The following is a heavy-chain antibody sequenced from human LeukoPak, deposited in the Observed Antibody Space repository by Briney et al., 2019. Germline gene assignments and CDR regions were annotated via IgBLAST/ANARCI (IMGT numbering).Heavy chain of an antibody. CDR2: IYYSVSSEST. D-gene: IGHD3-10*01. CDR1: GTSISSTPYY. J-gene: IGHJ5*02. CDR3: ARHTRVGFGDR. V-gene: IGHV4-39*01. Sequence: SETLSLTCTVSGTSISSTPYYWGWIRQPPGKGLEWIATIYYSVSSESTSYNPSFKSRVTMSVDTSKNQLSLKLISVTAADTAVYYCARHTRVGFGDRWGQGTLVTVSS.